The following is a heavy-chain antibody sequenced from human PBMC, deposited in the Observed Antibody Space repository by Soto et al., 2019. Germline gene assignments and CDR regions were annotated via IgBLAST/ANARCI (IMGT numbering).Heavy chain of an antibody. J-gene: IGHJ5*02. D-gene: IGHD6-19*01. CDR3: ARMYSSGSGWFPP. Sequence: PSETLSLTCFVSGYSITAGGYYWSWIRHHPGKGLEWIGSFYSSGSIIYNPSLRSRVSISGDTSSNQFSMSLTSVTAADTARYYCARMYSSGSGWFPPWGQGTLVTVS. CDR2: FYSSGSI. CDR1: GYSITAGGYY. V-gene: IGHV4-31*03.